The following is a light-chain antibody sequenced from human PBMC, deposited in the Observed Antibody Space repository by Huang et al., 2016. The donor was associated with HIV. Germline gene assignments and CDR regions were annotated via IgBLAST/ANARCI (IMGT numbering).Light chain of an antibody. J-gene: IGKJ5*01. Sequence: IQMTQSPSSLSASVGDRVTITCRASPSIDGYLNWYQQKPGKAPKPLLYSASTLHTGVQPRFSGSGSGTDYTLIIDNLQPDVFATYFCQQSYSTLITFGQGSRLDTK. CDR2: SAS. CDR3: QQSYSTLIT. V-gene: IGKV1-39*01. CDR1: PSIDGY.